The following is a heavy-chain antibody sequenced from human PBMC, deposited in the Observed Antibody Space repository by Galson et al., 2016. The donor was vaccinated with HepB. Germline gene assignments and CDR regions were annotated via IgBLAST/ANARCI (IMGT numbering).Heavy chain of an antibody. Sequence: SLRLSCAASGFTFNSYTMNWIRQAPGKGLEWVSSISISSSYIYYADSVKGRFTISRDNSKSTLSLQMNRLKTDDTAVYYCAKTPIYYSPNNWFDPWGQGTLVIVSS. CDR1: GFTFNSYT. J-gene: IGHJ5*02. CDR3: AKTPIYYSPNNWFDP. CDR2: ISISSSYI. D-gene: IGHD2-15*01. V-gene: IGHV3-21*04.